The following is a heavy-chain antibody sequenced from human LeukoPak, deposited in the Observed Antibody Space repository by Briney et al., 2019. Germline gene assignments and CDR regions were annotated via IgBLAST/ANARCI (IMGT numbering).Heavy chain of an antibody. V-gene: IGHV3-23*01. CDR3: AKARIEVYFWSGYYGDAFDI. J-gene: IGHJ3*02. D-gene: IGHD3-3*01. CDR1: GFTFSSYA. CDR2: ISGSGGST. Sequence: GGSLRLSCAASGFTFSSYAMSWVRQAPGKGLEWVSAISGSGGSTYYADSVKGRFTISRDNSKNTLYLQMNSLRAEDTAVYYCAKARIEVYFWSGYYGDAFDIWGQGTMVTVSS.